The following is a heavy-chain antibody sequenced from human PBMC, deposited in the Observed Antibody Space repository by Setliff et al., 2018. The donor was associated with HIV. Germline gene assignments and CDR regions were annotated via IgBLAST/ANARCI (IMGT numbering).Heavy chain of an antibody. Sequence: PGGSLRLSCAASGFFFKNAWVSWVRQAPGKGLEWVGRIKSQADGGTTDSAAPVQGRFTISRDDSKNTLYLQMKSLKIEDSAVYYCSTGGVNWNYVGYWGQATMVTVSS. J-gene: IGHJ4*02. CDR1: GFFFKNAW. V-gene: IGHV3-15*01. D-gene: IGHD1-1*01. CDR2: IKSQADGGTT. CDR3: STGGVNWNYVGY.